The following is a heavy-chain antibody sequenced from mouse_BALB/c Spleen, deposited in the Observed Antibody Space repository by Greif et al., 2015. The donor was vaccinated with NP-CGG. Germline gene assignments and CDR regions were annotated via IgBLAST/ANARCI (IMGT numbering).Heavy chain of an antibody. Sequence: VQLQQSGAELVMPGASVKMSCKASGYTFTDYWMHWVKQRPGQGLEWIGAIDTSDSYTSYNQKFKGKATLTVDESSSTAYMQLSSLTSEDSAVYYCARRYYGSSLMDYWGQGTSVTVSS. CDR3: ARRYYGSSLMDY. CDR1: GYTFTDYW. CDR2: IDTSDSYT. V-gene: IGHV1-69*01. J-gene: IGHJ4*01. D-gene: IGHD1-1*01.